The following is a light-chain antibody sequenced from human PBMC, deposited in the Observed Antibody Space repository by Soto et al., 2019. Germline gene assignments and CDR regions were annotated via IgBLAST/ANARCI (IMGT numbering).Light chain of an antibody. J-gene: IGKJ1*01. Sequence: ILMTQSPATLSVAPGERATLSCSARQSVSNNLAWYQQKPGQAPRLLSYDASTRATGIPARFSGSGSGTEFTLTISGLQSEDFAGYDCQQYNNWPPWTFGQWTKVEIK. CDR2: DAS. CDR1: QSVSNN. V-gene: IGKV3-15*01. CDR3: QQYNNWPPWT.